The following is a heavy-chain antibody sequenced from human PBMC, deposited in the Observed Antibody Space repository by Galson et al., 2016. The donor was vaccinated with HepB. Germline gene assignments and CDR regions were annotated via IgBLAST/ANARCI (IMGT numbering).Heavy chain of an antibody. Sequence: ETLSLTCSVSGISIRYTSYYWDWIRQPPGKGLEWIGSIYYSGSTYSSPSLKSRLTISANPSKNQFFLKLTSVTAADTAVYYCASSTRGGRLNEIPNYYNGVDVWGQGTTVTVSS. CDR2: IYYSGST. J-gene: IGHJ6*02. CDR1: GISIRYTSYY. CDR3: ASSTRGGRLNEIPNYYNGVDV. D-gene: IGHD1-1*01. V-gene: IGHV4-39*07.